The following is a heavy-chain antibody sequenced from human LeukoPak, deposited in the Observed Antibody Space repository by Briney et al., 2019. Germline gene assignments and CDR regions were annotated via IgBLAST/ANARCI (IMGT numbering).Heavy chain of an antibody. D-gene: IGHD2-2*01. V-gene: IGHV3-30*03. CDR1: GFTFRSYG. CDR3: ARRGDCTITRCYEFDY. Sequence: GGSLRLSCAASGFTFRSYGMHWVRQAPGKGLEGVALISYDGSDKYYVDSVKCRFTISRDNSKNTLFLKMTSLRTEDTAVYYCARRGDCTITRCYEFDYWGQGTLVTVSS. J-gene: IGHJ4*02. CDR2: ISYDGSDK.